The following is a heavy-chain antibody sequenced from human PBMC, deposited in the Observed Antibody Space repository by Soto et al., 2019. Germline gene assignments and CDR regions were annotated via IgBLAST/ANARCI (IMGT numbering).Heavy chain of an antibody. D-gene: IGHD4-17*01. CDR1: GYTFTSYG. V-gene: IGHV1-18*01. J-gene: IGHJ6*02. CDR2: ISAYNGNT. CDR3: ARDTNYGDYGLDYYYYGMDV. Sequence: ASVKVSCKASGYTFTSYGISWVRQAPGQGLEWMGWISAYNGNTNYAQKLQGRVTMTTDTSTSTAYMELRSLRSDDTAVYYCARDTNYGDYGLDYYYYGMDVWGQGTTVTVS.